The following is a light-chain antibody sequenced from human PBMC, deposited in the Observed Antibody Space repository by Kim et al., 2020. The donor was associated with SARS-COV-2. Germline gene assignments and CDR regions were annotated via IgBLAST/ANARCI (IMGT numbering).Light chain of an antibody. CDR2: DVN. J-gene: IGLJ3*02. CDR3: SSFTTRSTLV. V-gene: IGLV2-14*03. Sequence: GPSISISCTGTGSTIGSYDYVSWHQQHPGKAPKLMIYDVNKRPSGISSRFSGSKSGSTTSLTISGLQAEDEADYYCSSFTTRSTLVFGGGTQLTVL. CDR1: GSTIGSYDY.